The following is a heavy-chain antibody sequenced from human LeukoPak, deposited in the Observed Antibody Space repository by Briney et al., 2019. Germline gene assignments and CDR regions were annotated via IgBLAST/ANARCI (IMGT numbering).Heavy chain of an antibody. Sequence: PGGSLRLSCAASGFTFSSYAMSWVRQAPGKGLEWVSAISGSGGSTYYADSVKGRFTISRDNSKNTLYLQMNSLRAEDTAVYYCAKDWGRRLQLVGAFDIWGQGTMVTVSS. V-gene: IGHV3-23*01. CDR3: AKDWGRRLQLVGAFDI. CDR1: GFTFSSYA. J-gene: IGHJ3*02. CDR2: ISGSGGST. D-gene: IGHD5-24*01.